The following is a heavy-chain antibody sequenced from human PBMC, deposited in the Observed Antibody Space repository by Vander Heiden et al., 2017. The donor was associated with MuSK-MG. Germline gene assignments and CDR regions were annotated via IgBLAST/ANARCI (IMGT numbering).Heavy chain of an antibody. J-gene: IGHJ4*02. CDR3: ARGGAARPSPYYFDY. D-gene: IGHD6-6*01. CDR2: ISSSSSYI. V-gene: IGHV3-21*01. Sequence: EVQLVESGGGLVKPGGSLRLSCAAPGLTFSSYSMNWVRQAPGKGLEWVSSISSSSSYIYYADSVKGRFTISRDNAKNSLYLQMNSLRAEDTAVYYCARGGAARPSPYYFDYWGQGTLVTVSS. CDR1: GLTFSSYS.